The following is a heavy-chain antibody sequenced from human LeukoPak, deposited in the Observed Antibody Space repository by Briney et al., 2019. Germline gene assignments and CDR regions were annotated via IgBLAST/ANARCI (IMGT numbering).Heavy chain of an antibody. CDR2: ISRGGSPI. D-gene: IGHD1-14*01. J-gene: IGHJ4*01. CDR1: GITFSDYY. V-gene: IGHV3-11*04. Sequence: GGSLRLSCTASGITFSDYYMNWLRQAPGKGLEWLSFISRGGSPIYYADSVKDRFTISRDNAKTSLYLQMNRLRVEDTAMYYCVITAGPPTDHWGQGALVTVSS. CDR3: VITAGPPTDH.